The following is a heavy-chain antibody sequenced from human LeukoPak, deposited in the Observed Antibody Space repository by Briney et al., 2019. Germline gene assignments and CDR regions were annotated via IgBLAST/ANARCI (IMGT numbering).Heavy chain of an antibody. CDR1: GGSISSYY. V-gene: IGHV4-59*01. Sequence: SETLSLTCTVSGGSISSYYWSWIRQPPGKGLEWIGYIYYSGSTDYNPSLKSRVTISVETSKNQFSLKLRSVTAADTAVYYCARTTEGGYTYDYFYYYYMDVWGKGTTVTISS. CDR2: IYYSGST. D-gene: IGHD5-18*01. CDR3: ARTTEGGYTYDYFYYYYMDV. J-gene: IGHJ6*03.